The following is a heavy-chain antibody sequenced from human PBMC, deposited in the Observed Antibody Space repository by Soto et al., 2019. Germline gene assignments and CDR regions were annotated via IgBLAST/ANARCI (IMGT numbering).Heavy chain of an antibody. V-gene: IGHV4-31*03. CDR2: IYYSGST. Sequence: PSETLSLTCTVSGFSISSGGYYWSWIRQHPGKGLEWIGYIYYSGSTYYNPSLKSRVTISVDTSKNQFSLKLSSVTAADTAVYYCARKKRAFHWFDPWGQGTLVTVSS. J-gene: IGHJ5*02. CDR3: ARKKRAFHWFDP. CDR1: GFSISSGGYY.